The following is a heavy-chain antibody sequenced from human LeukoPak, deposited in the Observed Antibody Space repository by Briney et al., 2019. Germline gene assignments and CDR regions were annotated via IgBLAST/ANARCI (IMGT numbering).Heavy chain of an antibody. CDR2: ISSSSITI. J-gene: IGHJ4*02. D-gene: IGHD6-19*01. CDR3: ARDRRSSGWSSGDY. V-gene: IGHV3-48*02. Sequence: GGSLRLSCAASEFTFSNYSMNWVRQAPGKGLEWVSYISSSSITIYYADSVKGRFTISRDNAKNSLYLQMNSLRDEDTAVYYCARDRRSSGWSSGDYWGQGTQVTVSS. CDR1: EFTFSNYS.